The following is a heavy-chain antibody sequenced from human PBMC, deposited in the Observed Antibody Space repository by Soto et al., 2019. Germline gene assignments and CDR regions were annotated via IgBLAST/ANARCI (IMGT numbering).Heavy chain of an antibody. CDR1: GYTFTSYG. CDR3: ATRSPAFDY. Sequence: QVQLVQSGREVKKPGASVKVSCKTSGYTFTSYGISWVRQAPGQGLEWMGWITTDKGKTTYAQKFQGRVTMTTDTSTRTAYMELRSLRSDDTAVYYCATRSPAFDYWGQGTLVTVSS. V-gene: IGHV1-18*01. CDR2: ITTDKGKT. J-gene: IGHJ4*02.